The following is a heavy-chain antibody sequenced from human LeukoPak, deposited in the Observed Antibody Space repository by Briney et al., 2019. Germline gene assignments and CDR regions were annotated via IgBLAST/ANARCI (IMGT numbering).Heavy chain of an antibody. J-gene: IGHJ4*02. CDR1: GGSISSYY. CDR2: IYYSGST. CDR3: VSEYYYDRSVYDH. V-gene: IGHV4-59*01. Sequence: SETLSLTCTVSGGSISSYYWSWIRQPPGKGLEWIGYIYYSGSTNYNPSLKSRVTISVDTSKNQFSLKLISVTAADTAVSYCVSEYYYDRSVYDHWGEGTLVTVSS. D-gene: IGHD3-22*01.